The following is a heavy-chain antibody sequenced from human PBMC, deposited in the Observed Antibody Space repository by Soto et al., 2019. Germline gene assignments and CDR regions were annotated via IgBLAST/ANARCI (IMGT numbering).Heavy chain of an antibody. CDR1: GLTFSRYA. Sequence: PGGSLRLSCTVSGLTFSRYAMFWVRQAPGKGLESLLAISSTGGRTYYADSVKGRFTISRDNSKHTLYLQMSSLSAEDTAVYYCVEGNLRVIEYPSHDMDVWGQGTTVTVSS. J-gene: IGHJ6*02. CDR2: ISSTGGRT. V-gene: IGHV3-64D*06. D-gene: IGHD1-1*01. CDR3: VEGNLRVIEYPSHDMDV.